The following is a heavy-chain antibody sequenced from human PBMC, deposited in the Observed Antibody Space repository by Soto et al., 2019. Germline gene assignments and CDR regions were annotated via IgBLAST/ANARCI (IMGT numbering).Heavy chain of an antibody. CDR3: ALRSMAVVPEY. CDR2: LYYGRSA. V-gene: IGHV4-59*01. CDR1: GDSISSYY. J-gene: IGHJ4*02. Sequence: QVQLQESGPGLVKPSETLSLTCAVSGDSISSYYCMWIRQPPGKGLESIGHLYYGRSANYNPSLKSRITSSVDTSTNQCSLTLSSMTAADTAVDYCALRSMAVVPEYWGQGTLVTVSS. D-gene: IGHD3-22*01.